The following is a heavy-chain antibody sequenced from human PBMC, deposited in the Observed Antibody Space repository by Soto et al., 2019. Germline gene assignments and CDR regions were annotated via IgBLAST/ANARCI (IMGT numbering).Heavy chain of an antibody. CDR2: ISGSGGST. J-gene: IGHJ4*02. CDR1: GFTFSSYA. CDR3: AKDRDNGNGYSYDG. D-gene: IGHD5-18*01. V-gene: IGHV3-23*01. Sequence: HPGGSLRLSCAASGFTFSSYAMSWVRQAPGKGLEWVSAISGSGGSTYYADSVKGRFTISRDNSKNTLYLQMNSLRAEGTAVYYCAKDRDNGNGYSYDGWGQGTLVTVSS.